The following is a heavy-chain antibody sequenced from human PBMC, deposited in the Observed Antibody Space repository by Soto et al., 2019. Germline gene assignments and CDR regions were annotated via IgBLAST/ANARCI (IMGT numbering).Heavy chain of an antibody. D-gene: IGHD6-19*01. CDR2: IDPSDSYT. V-gene: IGHV5-10-1*01. CDR1: GYSFTSYW. J-gene: IGHJ6*02. CDR3: ARRSSGWRDYYGMDV. Sequence: PGESLKISCKGSGYSFTSYWISWVRQMPGKGLEWMGRIDPSDSYTNYSPSFQGHVTISADKSISTAYLQWSSLKASDTAMYYCARRSSGWRDYYGMDVWGQGTTVTAP.